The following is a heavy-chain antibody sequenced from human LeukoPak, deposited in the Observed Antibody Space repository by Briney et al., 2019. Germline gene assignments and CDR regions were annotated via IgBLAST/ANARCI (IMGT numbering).Heavy chain of an antibody. D-gene: IGHD3-9*01. CDR2: IYYSGST. J-gene: IGHJ5*02. CDR1: GGSISSYY. Sequence: PSETLSLTCTVSGGSISSYYWSWIRQPPGKGLEWIGYIYYSGSTNYNPSLKSRVTISVDTSKNQFSLKLSSVTAADTAVYYCARATYFDLNWFDPWGQGTLVTVSS. V-gene: IGHV4-59*01. CDR3: ARATYFDLNWFDP.